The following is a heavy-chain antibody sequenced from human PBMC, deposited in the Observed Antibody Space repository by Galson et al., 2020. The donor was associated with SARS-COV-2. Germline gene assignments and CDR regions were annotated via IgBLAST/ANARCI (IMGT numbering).Heavy chain of an antibody. CDR2: VLNSGTT. CDR3: ARDATSSGCYNWFDP. Sequence: SETLSLTCTVSGGSIRSSNYYWGWIRQPPGKGLEWIGSVLNSGTTHYSPSPQSRVTISVDTSKNQFSLNLNSVTAADTAMYYCARDATSSGCYNWFDPWGQGTLVTVSS. CDR1: GGSIRSSNYY. V-gene: IGHV4-39*07. D-gene: IGHD6-19*01. J-gene: IGHJ5*02.